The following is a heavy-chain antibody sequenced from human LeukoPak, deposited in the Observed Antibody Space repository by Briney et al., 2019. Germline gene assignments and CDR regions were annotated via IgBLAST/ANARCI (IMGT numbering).Heavy chain of an antibody. J-gene: IGHJ4*02. CDR3: ARDSYCSGGSCYSGFDY. Sequence: GGSLRLSCVGSGFLFKLFAVGWVRQAPGKGLEWVAVISYDGSNKYYADSVKGRFTISRDNSKNTLYLQMNSLRAEDTAVYYCARDSYCSGGSCYSGFDYWGQGTLVTVSS. CDR1: GFLFKLFA. CDR2: ISYDGSNK. D-gene: IGHD2-15*01. V-gene: IGHV3-30-3*01.